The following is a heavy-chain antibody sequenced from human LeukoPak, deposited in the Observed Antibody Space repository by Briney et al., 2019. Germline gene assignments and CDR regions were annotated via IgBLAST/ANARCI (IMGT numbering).Heavy chain of an antibody. V-gene: IGHV4-59*10. Sequence: PSETLSLTCTVYGGSISGYCWRWLRQPAGKGLEGIGSIYHSGRTNYNTSLKRRVTISEETSKKQFSLKLSSVTAADTPVYYCPRGDDSSGYPIYFDYWGQGTLVTVSS. CDR3: PRGDDSSGYPIYFDY. CDR1: GGSISGYC. D-gene: IGHD3-22*01. CDR2: IYHSGRT. J-gene: IGHJ4*02.